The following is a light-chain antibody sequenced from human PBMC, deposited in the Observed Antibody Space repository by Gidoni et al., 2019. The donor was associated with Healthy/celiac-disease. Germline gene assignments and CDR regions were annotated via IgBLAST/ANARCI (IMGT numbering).Light chain of an antibody. V-gene: IGKV1-39*01. CDR2: AAS. CDR1: QSISSY. CDR3: QQSYSTPQYT. Sequence: IQMTQSPSSLSASVGDRVTITCRASQSISSYLHWYQQKPGTAPKLLIYAASSLQSGVPSRFSGSGSGTDFTLTISSLQPEDFATYYCQQSYSTPQYTFGQGTKLEIK. J-gene: IGKJ2*01.